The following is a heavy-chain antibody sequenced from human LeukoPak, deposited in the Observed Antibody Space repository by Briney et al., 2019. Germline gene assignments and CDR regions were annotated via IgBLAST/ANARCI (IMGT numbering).Heavy chain of an antibody. V-gene: IGHV3-9*01. CDR3: AKESRHDYVWGSYRYTGYFDY. D-gene: IGHD3-16*02. CDR1: GFTCDDYA. J-gene: IGHJ4*02. CDR2: ISWNSGSI. Sequence: PGGSLRLSCAASGFTCDDYAMHWVRQAPGKGLEWVSGISWNSGSIGYADSVKGRFTISRDNAKNSLYLQMNSLRAEDTALYYCAKESRHDYVWGSYRYTGYFDYWGQGTLVTVSS.